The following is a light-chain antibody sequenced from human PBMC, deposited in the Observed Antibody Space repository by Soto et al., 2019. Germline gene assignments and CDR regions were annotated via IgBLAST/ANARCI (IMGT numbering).Light chain of an antibody. CDR1: SSNIGAAYD. CDR2: AND. CDR3: QSHDTSLSGFYI. J-gene: IGLJ1*01. V-gene: IGLV1-40*01. Sequence: QSVLTQPPSVSGAPGQRVTISCTGSSSNIGAAYDVHWYLQLPGTAPKLLIYANDNRPSGVPDRFSGSKSGTSASLAITGLQAEDEADYYCQSHDTSLSGFYIFGTGTKVTVL.